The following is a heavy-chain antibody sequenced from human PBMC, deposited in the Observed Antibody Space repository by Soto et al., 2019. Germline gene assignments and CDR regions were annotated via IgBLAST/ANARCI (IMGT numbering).Heavy chain of an antibody. V-gene: IGHV3-33*01. D-gene: IGHD3-9*01. CDR3: ARATLLADWGIDV. CDR2: IWYDGSNK. J-gene: IGHJ6*02. Sequence: GGSLRLSCAASGFTFSSYGMHWVRQAPGKGLEWVAVIWYDGSNKYYADSVKGRFTISRDNSKNTLYLQMNSLRAEDTAVYYCARATLLADWGIDVWGQGTTVTVYS. CDR1: GFTFSSYG.